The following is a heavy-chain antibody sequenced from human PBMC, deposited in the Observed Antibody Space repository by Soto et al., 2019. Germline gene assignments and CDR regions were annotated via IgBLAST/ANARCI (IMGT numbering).Heavy chain of an antibody. Sequence: SETLSLTCTVSGGSISSSSYYWGWIRQPPGKGLEWIGSIYYSGSTYYNPSLKSRVTISVDTSKNQFSLKLSSVTAADTAVYYCARYGSTYYDFWSGDDYYYYYMDVWGKGTTVTVSS. CDR2: IYYSGST. D-gene: IGHD3-3*01. J-gene: IGHJ6*03. V-gene: IGHV4-39*01. CDR1: GGSISSSSYY. CDR3: ARYGSTYYDFWSGDDYYYYYMDV.